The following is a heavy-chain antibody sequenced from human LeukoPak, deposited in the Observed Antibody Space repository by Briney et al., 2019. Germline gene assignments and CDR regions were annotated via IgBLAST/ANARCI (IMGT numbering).Heavy chain of an antibody. J-gene: IGHJ3*02. CDR1: GGSISSYY. D-gene: IGHD3-16*01. V-gene: IGHV4-4*07. Sequence: PSETLSLTCTVSGGSISSYYWSWIREPAGKGLEWIGRIYTSGSTNYNPSLKSRVTMSVDTSKNQFSLKLSSVTAADTAVYYCARGDSGGASRAFDIWGQGTMVTVSS. CDR3: ARGDSGGASRAFDI. CDR2: IYTSGST.